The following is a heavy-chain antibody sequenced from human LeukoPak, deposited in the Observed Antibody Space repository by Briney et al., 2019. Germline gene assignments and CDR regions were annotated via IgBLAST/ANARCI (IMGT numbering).Heavy chain of an antibody. CDR1: GFTFSSYA. D-gene: IGHD6-6*01. V-gene: IGHV3-30-3*01. J-gene: IGHJ3*02. Sequence: GGSLRLSCAASGFTFSSYAMHWVRQAPGKGLEWVAVTSYDGSNKYYADSVKGRFTISRDNSKNTLYLQMNSLRAEDTAVYYCAREVAARGFAFDIWGQGTMVTVSS. CDR2: TSYDGSNK. CDR3: AREVAARGFAFDI.